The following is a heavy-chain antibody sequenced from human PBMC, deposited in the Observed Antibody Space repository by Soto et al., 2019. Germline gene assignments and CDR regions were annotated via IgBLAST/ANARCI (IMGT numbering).Heavy chain of an antibody. Sequence: QVHVQQSGPGLVKPSETLSLSCTVSSGPSSSHNWGWIRQPPGRGLEWIGYVYYTGGTSYNPSLKSRVTISAATSTNHISLTLSSVTAADTAVYYCVRQGIDYLHGRVDGWGQGTTVSVSS. D-gene: IGHD1-26*01. CDR2: VYYTGGT. V-gene: IGHV4-59*08. J-gene: IGHJ6*02. CDR3: VRQGIDYLHGRVDG. CDR1: SGPSSSHN.